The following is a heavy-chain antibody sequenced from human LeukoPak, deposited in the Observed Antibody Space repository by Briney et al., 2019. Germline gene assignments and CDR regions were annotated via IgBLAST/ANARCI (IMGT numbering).Heavy chain of an antibody. CDR3: ARGRRASSVRRPDY. J-gene: IGHJ4*02. CDR2: INHSGST. CDR1: GGSFSGYY. V-gene: IGHV4-34*01. Sequence: PSETLSLTCAVYGGSFSGYYWSWIRQPPGKGLEWIGEINHSGSTNYNPSLKSRVTISVDTSKNQFSLKLSSVTAADTAVYYCARGRRASSVRRPDYWGQGTLVTVSS.